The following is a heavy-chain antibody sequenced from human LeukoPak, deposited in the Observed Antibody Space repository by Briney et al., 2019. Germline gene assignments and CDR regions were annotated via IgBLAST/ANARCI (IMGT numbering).Heavy chain of an antibody. J-gene: IGHJ4*02. CDR3: VRQAADAGAVPYFDY. D-gene: IGHD4/OR15-4a*01. Sequence: PSETLSLTCTVSGDSISSATYYYWGWLRQPPGKGLEWAGSIYNSGSTYYNPSLKSRLTISVDTSQNQFSLKLTSVTAADTAVYYCVRQAADAGAVPYFDYWGQGTLVTVSS. CDR2: IYNSGST. V-gene: IGHV4-39*01. CDR1: GDSISSATYYY.